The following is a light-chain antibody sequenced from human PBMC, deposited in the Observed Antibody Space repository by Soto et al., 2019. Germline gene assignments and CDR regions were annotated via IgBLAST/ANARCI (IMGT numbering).Light chain of an antibody. J-gene: IGKJ4*01. V-gene: IGKV3-15*01. CDR2: GAS. CDR3: QQYNIWPLT. Sequence: EIVMTQSPATLSVSPGERATPSCRASQSVSSNLAWYQQKPGQAPRFLIYGASTRATGIPARFSGSGSGTEFTLTISSLQSEDFAVYYCQQYNIWPLTFGGGTKVDI. CDR1: QSVSSN.